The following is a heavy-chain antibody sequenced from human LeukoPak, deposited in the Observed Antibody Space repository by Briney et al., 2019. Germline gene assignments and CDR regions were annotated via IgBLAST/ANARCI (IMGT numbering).Heavy chain of an antibody. J-gene: IGHJ4*02. D-gene: IGHD3-22*01. Sequence: GGSLRLSCVGSGFTFRSHAMSWVRQAPGKGLEWVSVIYSGGSTYYADSVKGRFTISRDNSKNTLYLQMNSLRAEDTAVYYCARERYYYDSSGYYYVRYFDYWGQGTLVTVSS. CDR1: GFTFRSHA. CDR3: ARERYYYDSSGYYYVRYFDY. CDR2: IYSGGST. V-gene: IGHV3-53*01.